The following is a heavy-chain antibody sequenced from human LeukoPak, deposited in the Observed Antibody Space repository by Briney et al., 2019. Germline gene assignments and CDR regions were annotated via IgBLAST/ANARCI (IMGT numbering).Heavy chain of an antibody. D-gene: IGHD6-19*01. CDR3: TRMDSSGHHPFDL. CDR1: WLSLYSKS. J-gene: IGHJ4*02. V-gene: IGHV3-53*01. CDR2: RNSFDNK. Sequence: GGPLRLSCAAPWLSLYSKSLTWLRQAPRKGLECISCRNSFDNKYSADTVKGRFIMSRDNTKNTVYLQVNVLRAEDTAVYYCTRMDSSGHHPFDLWGQGTLVTVSS.